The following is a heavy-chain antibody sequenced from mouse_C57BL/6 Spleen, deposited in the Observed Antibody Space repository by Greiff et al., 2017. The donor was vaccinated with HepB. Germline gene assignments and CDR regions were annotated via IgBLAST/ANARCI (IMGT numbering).Heavy chain of an antibody. CDR1: GYTFTSYW. Sequence: QVQLQHPGAELVKPGASVKLSCKASGYTFTSYWMHWVKQRPGQGLEWIGMIHPNSGSTNYNEKFKSKATLTVDKSSSTAYMQLSSLTSEDSAVYYCARYITTVVAEYFDVWGTGTTVTVSS. D-gene: IGHD1-1*01. V-gene: IGHV1-64*01. CDR2: IHPNSGST. J-gene: IGHJ1*03. CDR3: ARYITTVVAEYFDV.